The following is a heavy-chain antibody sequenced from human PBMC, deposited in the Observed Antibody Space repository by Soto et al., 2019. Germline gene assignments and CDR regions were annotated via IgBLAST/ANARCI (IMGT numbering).Heavy chain of an antibody. CDR3: AKARGANNWANYYGLDV. CDR1: GFIFANYG. D-gene: IGHD1-1*01. V-gene: IGHV3-30*18. CDR2: ITYEGTNK. J-gene: IGHJ6*02. Sequence: GGSLRLSCAASGFIFANYGMHWVRQAPGKGLEWVALITYEGTNKYYADAVKGRFTISRDNAKNMVSLQMDSLRAEDTAVYYCAKARGANNWANYYGLDVWGQGTTVTVSS.